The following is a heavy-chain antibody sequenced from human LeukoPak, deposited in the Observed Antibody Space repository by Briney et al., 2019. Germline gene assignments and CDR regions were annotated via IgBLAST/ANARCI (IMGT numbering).Heavy chain of an antibody. Sequence: PSETLSLTFTVSGDSISSGDYYWSWIRQPPGKGLEWIGYIYYSGRTYYNSSLESRVTISVDTSKNQFSLKMYSVTAADTAVYFCAKVNCNAGSCYFDPWGQGTLVTVSP. V-gene: IGHV4-30-4*01. CDR2: IYYSGRT. D-gene: IGHD2-15*01. CDR1: GDSISSGDYY. J-gene: IGHJ5*02. CDR3: AKVNCNAGSCYFDP.